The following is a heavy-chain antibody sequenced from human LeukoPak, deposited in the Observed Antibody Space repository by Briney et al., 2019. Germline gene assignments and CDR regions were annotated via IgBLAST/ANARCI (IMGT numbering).Heavy chain of an antibody. D-gene: IGHD6-13*01. CDR2: IYHSGST. CDR1: GGSISSGGYS. J-gene: IGHJ4*02. CDR3: ARGVFGDSSSWYWYYFDY. V-gene: IGHV4-30-2*01. Sequence: SETLSLTCAVSGGSISSGGYSWSWIRQPPGKGLEWIGYIYHSGSTYYNPSLKSRVTISVDRSKNQLSLKLSSVTAADTAVYYCARGVFGDSSSWYWYYFDYWGQGTLVTVSS.